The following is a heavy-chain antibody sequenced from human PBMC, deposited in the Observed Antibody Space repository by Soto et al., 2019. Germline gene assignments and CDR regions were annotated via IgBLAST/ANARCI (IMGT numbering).Heavy chain of an antibody. J-gene: IGHJ6*03. CDR3: ARRISVVAYYYYMDV. CDR1: GYTFPSYG. D-gene: IGHD2-15*01. CDR2: ISAYNGNT. V-gene: IGHV1-18*04. Sequence: QVQLVQSGAEVKEPGASVKVSCKASGYTFPSYGISWVRQAPGQGPEWMGWISAYNGNTNYAQRLQGRVTMTTATSTNTAYMELRSLTSDDTAVYYCARRISVVAYYYYMDVWGKGTTVTVSS.